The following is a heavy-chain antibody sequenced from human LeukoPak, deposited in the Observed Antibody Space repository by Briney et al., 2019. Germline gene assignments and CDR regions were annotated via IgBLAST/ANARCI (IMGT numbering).Heavy chain of an antibody. CDR1: GFTFSDYY. J-gene: IGHJ4*02. CDR2: TRNKANSYST. CDR3: ARFPDY. Sequence: GGSLRLSCTASGFTFSDYYMDWVRQAPGKGLEWVGRTRNKANSYSTEYAASVKGRFTISRDDSKNSLYLQMNSLKTEDTAVYYCARFPDYWGQGTLVTISS. V-gene: IGHV3-72*01.